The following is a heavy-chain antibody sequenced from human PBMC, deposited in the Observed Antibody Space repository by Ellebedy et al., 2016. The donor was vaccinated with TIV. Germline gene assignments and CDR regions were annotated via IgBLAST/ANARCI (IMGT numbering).Heavy chain of an antibody. J-gene: IGHJ4*02. CDR3: ARDPYGDYAAPRGIDY. Sequence: MPSETLSLTCTVSGGSINAYYWSWIRQPAGKGLEWIGRIYSSGSTNYNPSLKSRVTMSVDTSKNQFSLNLTSVTAADTAVYYCARDPYGDYAAPRGIDYWGQGILVTVSS. D-gene: IGHD4-17*01. CDR2: IYSSGST. CDR1: GGSINAYY. V-gene: IGHV4-4*07.